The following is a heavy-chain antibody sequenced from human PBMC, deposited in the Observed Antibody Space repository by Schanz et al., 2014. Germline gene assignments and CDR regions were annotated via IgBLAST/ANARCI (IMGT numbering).Heavy chain of an antibody. J-gene: IGHJ2*01. CDR2: ISANSGGT. D-gene: IGHD3-16*01. CDR1: GGTFSTYT. V-gene: IGHV1-18*01. CDR3: VRVPSRDVSFDL. Sequence: QVQLVQSGAELRKPGTSVKVSCKASGGTFSTYTISWVRQAPGQGLEWMGWISANSGGTNYALKLQGRVTMTTDTSTGTAYMELRSLRSDDTAHYYCVRVPSRDVSFDLWGRGTLVTVSS.